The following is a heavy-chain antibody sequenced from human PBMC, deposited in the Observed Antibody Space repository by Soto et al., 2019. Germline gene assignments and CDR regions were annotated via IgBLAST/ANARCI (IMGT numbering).Heavy chain of an antibody. D-gene: IGHD3-10*01. Sequence: PGESLRLSCAVSGFTFSTFDIHWVRPAPGKGLEWVSGIGTLSDTFYAASVQGRFTISRQNAKNSVYLQMNSLRAGDTAFYYCARGRSFSYDSTPPPMFDPWGQGTLVTVSS. CDR2: IGTLSDT. CDR1: GFTFSTFD. CDR3: ARGRSFSYDSTPPPMFDP. V-gene: IGHV3-13*01. J-gene: IGHJ5*02.